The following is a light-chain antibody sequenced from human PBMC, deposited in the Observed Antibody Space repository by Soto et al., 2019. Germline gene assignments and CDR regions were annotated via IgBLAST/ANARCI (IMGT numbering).Light chain of an antibody. V-gene: IGKV3-20*01. Sequence: ETVLTHSPGTLSLSPGERATLSCRASQSVSSSYLAWYQQKPGQAPRLLIYDASSRATGIPDRFSGSGSGTDFPLTISRLEPEKFAVYNCQQYVRSPPSWTFGEGTKVEIK. CDR2: DAS. CDR3: QQYVRSPPSWT. J-gene: IGKJ1*01. CDR1: QSVSSSY.